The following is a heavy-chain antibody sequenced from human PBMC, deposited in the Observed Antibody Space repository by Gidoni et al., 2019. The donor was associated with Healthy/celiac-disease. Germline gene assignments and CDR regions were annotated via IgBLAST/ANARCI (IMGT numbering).Heavy chain of an antibody. CDR3: AREGGITMIVVPPPFDI. Sequence: QVQLQESGPGLVKPSQPLSLTCTVSGGSIRSGSYYWSWIRQPAGKGLEWIGRIYTSGSTHYNPSLKSRVTISVDTSKNQFSLKLSSVTAADTAVYYCAREGGITMIVVPPPFDIWGQGTMVTVSS. CDR1: GGSIRSGSYY. J-gene: IGHJ3*02. CDR2: IYTSGST. V-gene: IGHV4-61*02. D-gene: IGHD3-22*01.